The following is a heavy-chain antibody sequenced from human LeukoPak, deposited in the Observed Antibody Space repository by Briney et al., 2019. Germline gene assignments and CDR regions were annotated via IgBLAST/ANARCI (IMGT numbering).Heavy chain of an antibody. V-gene: IGHV3-33*01. CDR1: VFTFSSYG. CDR3: ARERAGPYYYGMDV. CDR2: IWYDGSNK. J-gene: IGHJ6*02. Sequence: GGSLRLSCAASVFTFSSYGMHWVRQAPGKGLEWVAVIWYDGSNKYYADSVKGRFTISRDNSKNTLYLQMNSLRAEDTAVYYCARERAGPYYYGMDVWGQGTTVTVSS.